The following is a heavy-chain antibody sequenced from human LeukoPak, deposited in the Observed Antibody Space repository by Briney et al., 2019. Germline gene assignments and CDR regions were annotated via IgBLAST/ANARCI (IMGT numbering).Heavy chain of an antibody. CDR2: IKEDGSEN. CDR1: GFSFSRYW. J-gene: IGHJ6*02. D-gene: IGHD5-24*01. CDR3: ARDEMATSYPYYYYGMDV. V-gene: IGHV3-7*01. Sequence: GGSLRLSCADSGFSFSRYWMSWVRQAPGKRLEWVANIKEDGSENYYVGSVKGRFTISRDNAKNSLYLQMNSLRAEDTAVYYCARDEMATSYPYYYYGMDVWGQGTTVTVSS.